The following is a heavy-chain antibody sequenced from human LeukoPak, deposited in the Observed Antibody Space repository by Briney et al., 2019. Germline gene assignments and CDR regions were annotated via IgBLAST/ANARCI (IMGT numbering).Heavy chain of an antibody. CDR1: GFTFDDYA. CDR3: ASESGYYYDSSGTSA. D-gene: IGHD3-22*01. J-gene: IGHJ5*02. V-gene: IGHV3-43*02. Sequence: GGSLRLPCAASGFTFDDYAMHWVRQAPGKGLEWVSLISGDGGSTYYADSVKGRFTISRDNSKNSLYLQMNSLRTEDTALYYCASESGYYYDSSGTSAWGQGTLVTVSS. CDR2: ISGDGGST.